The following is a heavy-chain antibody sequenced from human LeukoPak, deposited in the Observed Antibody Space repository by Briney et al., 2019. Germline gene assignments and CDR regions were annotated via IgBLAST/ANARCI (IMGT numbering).Heavy chain of an antibody. CDR2: ISAYNGNT. V-gene: IGHV1-18*01. CDR3: ARTTVTTGDDYFDY. CDR1: GYTFTSYG. J-gene: IGHJ4*02. Sequence: ASVKVSCKASGYTFTSYGISWVRQAPGQGLEWMGWISAYNGNTNYAHKLQGRVTMTTDTSTSTAYMELRSLRSDDTAVYYCARTTVTTGDDYFDYWGQGTLVTVSS. D-gene: IGHD4-17*01.